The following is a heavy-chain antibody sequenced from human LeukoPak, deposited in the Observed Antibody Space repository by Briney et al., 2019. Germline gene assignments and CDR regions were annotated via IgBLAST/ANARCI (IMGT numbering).Heavy chain of an antibody. V-gene: IGHV3-53*01. CDR3: ARVAKYNWFDP. CDR2: IYSGGGT. J-gene: IGHJ5*02. CDR1: GCTVSSNY. Sequence: GGSLRLSCAASGCTVSSNYMSWVRQAPGKGLEWVSVIYSGGGTYYTDSVKGRFTISRDSSKNTLYLEMNSLRAEDTAVYSCARVAKYNWFDPWGQGTLVTVSS.